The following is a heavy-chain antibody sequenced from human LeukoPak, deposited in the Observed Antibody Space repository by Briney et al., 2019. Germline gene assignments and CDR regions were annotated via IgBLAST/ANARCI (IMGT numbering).Heavy chain of an antibody. CDR1: GGSISSYY. J-gene: IGHJ4*02. Sequence: PSETLSLTCTVSGGSISSYYWSWIRQPPGKGLEWIGYIYDSGSTNYNPSLKSRVTMSVDTSNNQFSLKLTSVTAADTAVYYCARTLYDYYFDCWGQGTLVTVSS. D-gene: IGHD3-3*01. CDR2: IYDSGST. CDR3: ARTLYDYYFDC. V-gene: IGHV4-59*12.